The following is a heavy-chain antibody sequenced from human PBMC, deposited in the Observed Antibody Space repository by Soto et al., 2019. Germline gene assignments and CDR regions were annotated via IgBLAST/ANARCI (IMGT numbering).Heavy chain of an antibody. D-gene: IGHD3-10*01. J-gene: IGHJ4*02. V-gene: IGHV3-11*06. CDR1: GFTFSDHY. Sequence: LRLSCAASGFTFSDHYMAWIRQAPGKGLEWVAYITSSSGYTNHADSVKGRFTISRDNAKNSLFLQMNNLRAEDTAIYYCARGITIVRGLIKNFFDFWGQGTLVTVSS. CDR2: ITSSSGYT. CDR3: ARGITIVRGLIKNFFDF.